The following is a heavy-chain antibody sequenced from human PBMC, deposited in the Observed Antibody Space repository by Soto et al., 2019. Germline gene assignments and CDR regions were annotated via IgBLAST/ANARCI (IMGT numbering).Heavy chain of an antibody. CDR2: IYPGDSDA. V-gene: IGHV5-51*01. J-gene: IGHJ4*02. CDR1: GYSFLNYW. D-gene: IGHD5-18*01. CDR3: ARHIVDTSMTASFNY. Sequence: DSLKISCKTSGYSFLNYWIGWVLQMPGKGLEWMGIIYPGDSDARYSPSFQGQVTISADKSISTVYLQWSSLKASDTAMYYCARHIVDTSMTASFNYWGQGTQVTVSS.